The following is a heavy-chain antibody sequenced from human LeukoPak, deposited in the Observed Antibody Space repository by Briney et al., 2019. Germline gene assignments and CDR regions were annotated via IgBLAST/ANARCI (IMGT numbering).Heavy chain of an antibody. CDR3: ARATVPRRFDP. Sequence: SGGSLRLSCAASGFTFSSYAMSWIRQPPGKGLEWIGYIYYSGSTNYNPSLKSRVTISVDTSKNQFSLKLSSVTAADTAVYYCARATVPRRFDPWGQGTLVTVSS. J-gene: IGHJ5*02. CDR1: GFTFSSYA. CDR2: IYYSGST. D-gene: IGHD4-11*01. V-gene: IGHV4-59*12.